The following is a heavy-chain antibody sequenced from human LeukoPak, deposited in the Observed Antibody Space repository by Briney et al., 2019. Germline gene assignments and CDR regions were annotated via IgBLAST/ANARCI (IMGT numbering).Heavy chain of an antibody. CDR1: GGSISSYY. CDR3: TRSGLTGMRQYPRADYYYYGMDV. J-gene: IGHJ6*02. D-gene: IGHD2-2*02. CDR2: IYYSGST. Sequence: SETLSLTCTVSGGSISSYYWSWIRQPPGKGLEWIGYIYYSGSTNYNPSLKSRVTISVDTSQNQFSLKLSSVTAADTAVYYCTRSGLTGMRQYPRADYYYYGMDVWGQGTAVTVSS. V-gene: IGHV4-59*12.